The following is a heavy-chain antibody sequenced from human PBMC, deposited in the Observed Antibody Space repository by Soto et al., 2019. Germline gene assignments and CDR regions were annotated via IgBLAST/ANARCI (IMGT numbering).Heavy chain of an antibody. Sequence: PSETLSLTCTVSGGSISSGGYYWSWIRQHPGKGLEWIGYIYYSGSTYYNPSLKSRVTISVDTSKNQFSLKLSSATAADTAVYYCARRTIFGVVNLSTMDVWGQGTTVTVSS. J-gene: IGHJ6*02. CDR3: ARRTIFGVVNLSTMDV. D-gene: IGHD3-3*01. V-gene: IGHV4-31*03. CDR2: IYYSGST. CDR1: GGSISSGGYY.